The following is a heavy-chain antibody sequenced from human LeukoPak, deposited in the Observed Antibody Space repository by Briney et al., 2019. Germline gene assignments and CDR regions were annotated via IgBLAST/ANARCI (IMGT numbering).Heavy chain of an antibody. V-gene: IGHV4-31*03. J-gene: IGHJ4*02. CDR3: ARGWDYYDSSGFDGYGY. D-gene: IGHD3-22*01. CDR1: GGSISSGGYY. Sequence: SETLSLTCTVSGGSISSGGYYWSWIRQHPGKGLDWIGYIYYTGSLQYNPSLKSRVTVSVDTSTNQFSLKLSSVTAADTAVYYCARGWDYYDSSGFDGYGYWGQGTLVTVSS. CDR2: IYYTGSL.